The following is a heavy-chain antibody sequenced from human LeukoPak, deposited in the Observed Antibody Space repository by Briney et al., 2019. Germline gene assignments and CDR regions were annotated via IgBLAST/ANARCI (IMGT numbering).Heavy chain of an antibody. CDR3: ARTGRASDAFDI. CDR1: GFTFSSYS. V-gene: IGHV3-21*01. D-gene: IGHD1-14*01. J-gene: IGHJ3*02. Sequence: PGGSLRLSCAASGFTFSSYSMNWVRQAPGKGLEWVSSISSSSSYIYYADSVKGRFTISRDNAKNSLYLQMNSLRAEDTAVYYCARTGRASDAFDIWGQGTMVTDSS. CDR2: ISSSSSYI.